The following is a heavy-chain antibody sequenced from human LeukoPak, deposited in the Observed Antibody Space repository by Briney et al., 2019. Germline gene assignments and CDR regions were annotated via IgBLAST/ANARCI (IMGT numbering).Heavy chain of an antibody. CDR2: ISSSSSYI. CDR1: GFTFSSYS. D-gene: IGHD3-3*01. J-gene: IGHJ4*02. V-gene: IGHV3-21*01. CDR3: ARVEGITIFGVANTRLDY. Sequence: GGSLRLSCAASGFTFSSYSMNWVRQAPGKGLEWVSSISSSSSYIYYADSVKGRFTISRDNAKNSLYLQMNSLRAEDTAVYYCARVEGITIFGVANTRLDYWGQGTLVTVSS.